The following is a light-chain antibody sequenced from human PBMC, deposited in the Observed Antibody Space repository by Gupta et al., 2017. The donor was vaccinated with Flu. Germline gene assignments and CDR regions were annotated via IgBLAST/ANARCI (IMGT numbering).Light chain of an antibody. J-gene: IGKJ2*01. Sequence: ATLSLSPGERATLSCRASQSVASYLAWYQQKPGQAPRLLIHDASNRATGIPARFSGRGSGTDFTLTISSLEPEDFAVYYCQQRSKWPLYTFGQGTKLEIK. CDR1: QSVASY. CDR2: DAS. CDR3: QQRSKWPLYT. V-gene: IGKV3-11*01.